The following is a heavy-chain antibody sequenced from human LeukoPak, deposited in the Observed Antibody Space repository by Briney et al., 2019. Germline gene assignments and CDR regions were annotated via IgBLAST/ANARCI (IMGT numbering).Heavy chain of an antibody. CDR3: TRTIVATTIWFDP. Sequence: GGSLRLSCTASGFIFGDYAMSWVRQAPGKGLEWVGFIGSNAYGGTSEYAASVKGRFTISRDDSKSIAYLQMNSLQTEDTAVYYCTRTIVATTIWFDPWGQGTLVTVSS. J-gene: IGHJ5*02. CDR2: IGSNAYGGTS. D-gene: IGHD1-26*01. CDR1: GFIFGDYA. V-gene: IGHV3-49*04.